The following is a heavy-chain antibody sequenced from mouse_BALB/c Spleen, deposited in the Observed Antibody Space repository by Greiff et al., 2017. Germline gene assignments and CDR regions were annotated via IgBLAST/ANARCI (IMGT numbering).Heavy chain of an antibody. D-gene: IGHD2-10*01. CDR3: ARSSYGNYFDY. Sequence: EVQVVESGGGLVQPGGSRKLSCAASGFTFSSFGMHWVRQAPEKGLEWVAYISSGSSTIYYVDTVKGRFTISRDNPKNTLFLQMTSLRSEDTAMYYCARSSYGNYFDYWGQGTTLTVSS. V-gene: IGHV5-17*02. CDR1: GFTFSSFG. J-gene: IGHJ2*01. CDR2: ISSGSSTI.